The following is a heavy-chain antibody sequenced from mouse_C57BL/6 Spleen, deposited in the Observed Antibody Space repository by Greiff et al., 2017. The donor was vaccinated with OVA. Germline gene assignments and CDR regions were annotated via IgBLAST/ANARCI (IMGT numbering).Heavy chain of an antibody. CDR1: GFTFSDAW. CDR3: TRPDSSGYYFDY. V-gene: IGHV6-6*01. CDR2: IRNKANNHAT. J-gene: IGHJ2*01. Sequence: EVQGVESGGGLVQPGGSMKLSCAASGFTFSDAWMDWVRQSPEKGLEWVAEIRNKANNHATYYAESVKGRFTISRDDSKSSVYLQMNSLRAEDTGIYYCTRPDSSGYYFDYWGQGTTLTVSS. D-gene: IGHD3-2*02.